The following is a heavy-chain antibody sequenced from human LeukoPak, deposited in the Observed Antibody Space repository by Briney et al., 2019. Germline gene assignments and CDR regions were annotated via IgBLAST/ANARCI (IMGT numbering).Heavy chain of an antibody. CDR2: ISSSGGTV. CDR1: GLTFSSYS. J-gene: IGHJ4*02. V-gene: IGHV3-48*04. CDR3: TRGFDISDY. D-gene: IGHD3-3*02. Sequence: GGSLRLSCAVSGLTFSSYSMNWVRQAPGKGLEWVSYISSSGGTVYYADSVKGRFTISRDNAKNSLYLQMNRLRVDDTAIYYCTRGFDISDYWGQGTVVTVSS.